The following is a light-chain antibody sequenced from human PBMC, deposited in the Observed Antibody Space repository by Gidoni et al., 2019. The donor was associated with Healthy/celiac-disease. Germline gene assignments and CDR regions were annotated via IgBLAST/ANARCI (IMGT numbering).Light chain of an antibody. V-gene: IGLV1-47*01. J-gene: IGLJ3*02. Sequence: QPVLTQPPSASATPGQRVTISCSGSSSNIGNKYVYWYQQLPGTAPKLIIYRNNKRPTGVPNRVSGSKSGNSASLAISGLRSEEEADYYCAAWDDSRSAVFGGGTKLTVL. CDR2: RNN. CDR1: SSNIGNKY. CDR3: AAWDDSRSAV.